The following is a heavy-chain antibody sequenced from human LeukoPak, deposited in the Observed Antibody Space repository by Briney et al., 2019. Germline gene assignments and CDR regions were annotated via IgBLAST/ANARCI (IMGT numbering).Heavy chain of an antibody. J-gene: IGHJ4*02. CDR3: ARHYSSGPMGY. V-gene: IGHV1-18*04. Sequence: VASVTVSCKASGYTFTSYGISWVRQAPGQGLEWMGWISAYNGNTNYAQKLQGRVTMTTDTSTSTAYMELRSLRSDDTAVYYCARHYSSGPMGYWGQGTLVTVSS. CDR2: ISAYNGNT. CDR1: GYTFTSYG. D-gene: IGHD6-19*01.